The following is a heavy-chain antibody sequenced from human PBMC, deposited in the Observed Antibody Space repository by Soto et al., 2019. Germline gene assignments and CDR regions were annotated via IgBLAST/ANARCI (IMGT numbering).Heavy chain of an antibody. CDR3: ARVTSMVRGVIDNWFDP. CDR1: GGTFSIYA. D-gene: IGHD3-10*01. CDR2: IIPMYGPA. Sequence: QVPLVQSGAEVKKPGSSVTVSCKASGGTFSIYAIHWVRQAPGQGLEWMGGIIPMYGPAKYAQRFQGRVTITADESTTTVYMELTSLTSQDTAVYYCARVTSMVRGVIDNWFDPWGHGTLVTVSS. V-gene: IGHV1-69*01. J-gene: IGHJ5*02.